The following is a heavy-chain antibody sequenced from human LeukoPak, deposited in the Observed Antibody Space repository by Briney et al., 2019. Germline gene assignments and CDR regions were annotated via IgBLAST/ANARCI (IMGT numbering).Heavy chain of an antibody. CDR1: GFTFSDYY. Sequence: GGSLRLSCAASGFTFSDYYMSWIRQAPGKGLEWVSYISSSGSTIYYADSMKGRFTISRDNAKNSLYLQMNSLRAEDTAVYYCARKYDSSGYYYYYYGMDVWGQGTTVTVSS. D-gene: IGHD3-22*01. V-gene: IGHV3-11*04. CDR3: ARKYDSSGYYYYYYGMDV. J-gene: IGHJ6*02. CDR2: ISSSGSTI.